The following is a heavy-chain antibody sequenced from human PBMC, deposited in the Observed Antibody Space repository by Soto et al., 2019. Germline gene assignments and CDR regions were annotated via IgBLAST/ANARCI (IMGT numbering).Heavy chain of an antibody. CDR1: GYTFTSYG. V-gene: IGHV1-18*01. CDR3: ARQSMGYYYYYYMDV. J-gene: IGHJ6*03. CDR2: ISAYNGNT. D-gene: IGHD2-8*01. Sequence: ASVKVSCKASGYTFTSYGISWVRQAPGQGLEWMGWISAYNGNTNYAQKLQGRVTMTTDTSTSTAYMELRSLRSDDTAVYYCARQSMGYYYYYYMDVWGKGTTVTVSS.